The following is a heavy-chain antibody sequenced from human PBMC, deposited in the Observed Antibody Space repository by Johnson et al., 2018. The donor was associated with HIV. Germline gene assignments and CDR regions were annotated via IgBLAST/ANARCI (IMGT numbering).Heavy chain of an antibody. Sequence: VQLVESVGGVVQPGRSLRLSCAASGFTFSSYWMSWVRQAPGKGLEWVANIKQGGSEKYFVDSLKGRFIISRDNAKNSLYLQMNSLRAEDTAVYYCATLNGHAFDIWGQGTMVTVSS. J-gene: IGHJ3*02. V-gene: IGHV3-7*05. CDR3: ATLNGHAFDI. CDR1: GFTFSSYW. CDR2: IKQGGSEK.